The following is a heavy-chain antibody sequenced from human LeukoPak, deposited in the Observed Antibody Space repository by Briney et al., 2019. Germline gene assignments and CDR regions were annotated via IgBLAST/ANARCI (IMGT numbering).Heavy chain of an antibody. CDR2: ISAYNGNT. CDR1: GYTFTSYG. V-gene: IGHV1-18*01. J-gene: IGHJ5*02. D-gene: IGHD6-19*01. CDR3: ARDHGWSRLNWFDP. Sequence: GASVKVSFKGSGYTFTSYGISLVGQAPGQGLEGMGWISAYNGNTNYAQKLQGRVTMTTDTSTSTAYMELRSLRSDDTAVYYCARDHGWSRLNWFDPWGQGTLVTVSS.